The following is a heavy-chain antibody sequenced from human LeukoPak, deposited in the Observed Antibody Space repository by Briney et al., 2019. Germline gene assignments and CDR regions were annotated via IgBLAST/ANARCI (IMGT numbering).Heavy chain of an antibody. Sequence: GESLRLSCVASGFTFSTYEMTWVRQAPGKGLEWVSHISSSGSAIYYADSVKGRFTISRDNARKSLYLQMSSLRAEDTALYYCARDPYSSSFFDCWGQGTLVTVSS. CDR2: ISSSGSAI. D-gene: IGHD6-6*01. CDR3: ARDPYSSSFFDC. V-gene: IGHV3-48*03. CDR1: GFTFSTYE. J-gene: IGHJ5*01.